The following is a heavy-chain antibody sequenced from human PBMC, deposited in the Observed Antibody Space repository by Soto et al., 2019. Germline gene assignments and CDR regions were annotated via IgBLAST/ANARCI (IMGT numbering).Heavy chain of an antibody. Sequence: SVKVSCKASGGTFSSYAISWVRQAPGQGLEWMGGIIPIFGTANYAQKFQGRVTITADESTSTAYMELSSLRSEDTAVYYCARYGGNFLLWDYYYYYYMDFWGKGITVTVSS. V-gene: IGHV1-69*13. CDR2: IIPIFGTA. CDR3: ARYGGNFLLWDYYYYYYMDF. CDR1: GGTFSSYA. D-gene: IGHD3-10*01. J-gene: IGHJ6*03.